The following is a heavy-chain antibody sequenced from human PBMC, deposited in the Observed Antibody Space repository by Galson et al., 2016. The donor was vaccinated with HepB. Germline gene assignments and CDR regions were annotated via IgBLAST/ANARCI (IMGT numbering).Heavy chain of an antibody. J-gene: IGHJ4*02. Sequence: SLRLSCAASGFTFNSHAMNWVRQAPGKGLEWVSTIRGVGGDTYYADSVKGRFTISRDNSKNTLYLQMNSLRAEDTAVYYCAKRVLIWGVGGEHIDYWGQGTLVTVSS. CDR2: IRGVGGDT. D-gene: IGHD2-21*01. CDR1: GFTFNSHA. V-gene: IGHV3-23*01. CDR3: AKRVLIWGVGGEHIDY.